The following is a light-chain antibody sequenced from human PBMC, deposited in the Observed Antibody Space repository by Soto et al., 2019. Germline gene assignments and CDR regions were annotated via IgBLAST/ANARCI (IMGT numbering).Light chain of an antibody. V-gene: IGLV2-14*01. Sequence: QSVLTQPASVSGSPGQSITISCTGTSSDVGSHNYVSWYQQHPGQAPKLIIYEVSHRPSGVSDRFSGSKSGNTASLTISGLQAEDEADYYCSSYIRSNILDVFGGGTKLTVL. CDR3: SSYIRSNILDV. CDR2: EVS. J-gene: IGLJ3*02. CDR1: SSDVGSHNY.